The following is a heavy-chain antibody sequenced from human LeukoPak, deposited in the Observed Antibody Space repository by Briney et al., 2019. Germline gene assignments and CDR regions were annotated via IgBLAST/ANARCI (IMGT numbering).Heavy chain of an antibody. J-gene: IGHJ6*02. V-gene: IGHV1-18*01. CDR3: ARGLMITFGKGIVKEEYYYSGMDV. CDR2: ISAYNGNT. CDR1: GYTFTSYG. Sequence: ASVKVSCKASGYTFTSYGISWVRQAPGQGLEWMGWISAYNGNTNYAQKLQGRVTMTTDTSTSTAYMELRSLRSDDTAVYYCARGLMITFGKGIVKEEYYYSGMDVWGQGTTVTVSS. D-gene: IGHD3-16*01.